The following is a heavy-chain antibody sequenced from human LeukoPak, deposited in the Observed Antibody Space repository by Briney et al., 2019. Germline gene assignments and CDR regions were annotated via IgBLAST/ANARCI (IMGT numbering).Heavy chain of an antibody. J-gene: IGHJ5*02. CDR1: GFTFSSYA. Sequence: GGSLRLSCAASGFTFSSYAMHWVRQAPGKGLEWVAVISYDGSNKYYADSVKGRFTISRDNAKNSLYLQMNSLRAEDTAVYYCARDYGAGSTSFFDPWGQGTLVTVSS. V-gene: IGHV3-30-3*01. CDR3: ARDYGAGSTSFFDP. D-gene: IGHD2-2*01. CDR2: ISYDGSNK.